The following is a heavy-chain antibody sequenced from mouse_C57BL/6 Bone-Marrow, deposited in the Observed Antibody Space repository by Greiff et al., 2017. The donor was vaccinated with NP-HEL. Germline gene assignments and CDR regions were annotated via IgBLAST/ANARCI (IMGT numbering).Heavy chain of an antibody. D-gene: IGHD1-1*01. CDR3: ARSGTTVVATRGFAY. CDR1: GYTFTSYG. V-gene: IGHV1-81*01. CDR2: IYPRSGNT. Sequence: VQLQQSGAELARPGASVKLSCKASGYTFTSYGISWVKQRTGQGLEWIGEIYPRSGNTYYNEKFKGKATLTADKSSSTAYMELRSLTSEDSAVYFCARSGTTVVATRGFAYWGQGTLVTVSA. J-gene: IGHJ3*01.